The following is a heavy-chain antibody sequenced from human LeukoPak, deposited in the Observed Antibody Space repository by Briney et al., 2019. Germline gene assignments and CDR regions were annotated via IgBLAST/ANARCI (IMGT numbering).Heavy chain of an antibody. CDR2: IHAGNSNT. J-gene: IGHJ4*02. V-gene: IGHV1-3*01. D-gene: IGHD5-24*01. Sequence: ASVKASCKASGYTFTSYAMHWVRQAHGRRREWMGWIHAGNSNTKYSQKFQGRVTITRDTSADTAYMELSSLRSEDTAVYYCARGRWSATTASYYLDFWGQGTLVTVSS. CDR3: ARGRWSATTASYYLDF. CDR1: GYTFTSYA.